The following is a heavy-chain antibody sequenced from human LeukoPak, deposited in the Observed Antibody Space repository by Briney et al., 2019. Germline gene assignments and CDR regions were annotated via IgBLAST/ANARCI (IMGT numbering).Heavy chain of an antibody. CDR1: GGSFSGYY. V-gene: IGHV4-34*01. CDR3: ARGANFYYYGMDV. Sequence: SESLSLTCAVYGGSFSGYYWSWIRQPPGKGLEWIGEINHSGSTNYNPSLKSRVTISVDTSKNQFSLKLSSVTAADTAVYYCARGANFYYYGMDVWGQGTTVTVSS. J-gene: IGHJ6*02. D-gene: IGHD2-15*01. CDR2: INHSGST.